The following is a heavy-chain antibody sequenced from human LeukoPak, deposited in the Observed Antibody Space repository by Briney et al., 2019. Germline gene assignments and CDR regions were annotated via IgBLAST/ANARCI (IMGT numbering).Heavy chain of an antibody. Sequence: PSETLYLTCTVSGGSISSSNYYWGWIRQPPGNGLEWIGTIYYSGHTYYNPSLKSRVTIFVDTSQNQFSLKLSSVTAADTAIYFCSRSHDYGGLYFYYYMDVWGKGTTVTVSS. CDR1: GGSISSSNYY. J-gene: IGHJ6*03. CDR3: SRSHDYGGLYFYYYMDV. CDR2: IYYSGHT. V-gene: IGHV4-39*01. D-gene: IGHD4-23*01.